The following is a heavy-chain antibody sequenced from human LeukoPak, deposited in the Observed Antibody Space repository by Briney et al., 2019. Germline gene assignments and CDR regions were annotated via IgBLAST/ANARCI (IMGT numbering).Heavy chain of an antibody. Sequence: ASVKVSCKAFGYTFTSNYMHWVRQAPGQGPEWMGVISPSGGSTTYAQKFQGRVTLTRDMSTSTDYLELSSLRSEDTAVYYCARRAVAYYYYYMDVWGKGTTVTVSS. D-gene: IGHD6-19*01. V-gene: IGHV1-46*01. CDR2: ISPSGGST. CDR1: GYTFTSNY. CDR3: ARRAVAYYYYYMDV. J-gene: IGHJ6*03.